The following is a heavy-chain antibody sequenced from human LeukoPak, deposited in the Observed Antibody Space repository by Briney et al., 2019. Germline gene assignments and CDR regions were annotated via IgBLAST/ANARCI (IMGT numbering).Heavy chain of an antibody. CDR1: GYTFTSYG. V-gene: IGHV1-18*01. CDR2: IGAYNGNT. CDR3: ARVPSYQLPRGPQYNWFDP. J-gene: IGHJ5*02. D-gene: IGHD2-2*01. Sequence: ASVKVSCKASGYTFTSYGISWVRQAPGQGLEWMGWIGAYNGNTNYAQKLQGRVTMTTDTSKSTAYMELRSLRSDDTAVYYCARVPSYQLPRGPQYNWFDPWGQGTLVTVSS.